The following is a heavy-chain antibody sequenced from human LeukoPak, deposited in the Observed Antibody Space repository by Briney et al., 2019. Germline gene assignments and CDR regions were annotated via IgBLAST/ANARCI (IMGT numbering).Heavy chain of an antibody. D-gene: IGHD2-2*02. CDR2: INHSGST. J-gene: IGHJ4*02. Sequence: SETLSLTCAVYGEPFNGYYWNWIRQSPGKGLEWIGEINHSGSTNYNPSLKSRVTISVDTSKNQFSLKLNSVTAADTAVYYCASRYLCSSTSCYTFDYWGQGTLATVSS. V-gene: IGHV4-34*01. CDR3: ASRYLCSSTSCYTFDY. CDR1: GEPFNGYY.